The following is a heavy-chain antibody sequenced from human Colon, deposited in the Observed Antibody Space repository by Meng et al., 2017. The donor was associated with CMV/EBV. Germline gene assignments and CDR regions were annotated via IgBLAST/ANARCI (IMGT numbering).Heavy chain of an antibody. Sequence: GGSLRLSCAASGISINFYTMHWVRQAPGKGLEWVSSISTSGTNIYYADSVKGRFTVSRDDATDSLYLQLNSLRAEDTALYYCARDKGFLGGTFDYWGQGTLVTVSS. CDR2: ISTSGTNI. CDR3: ARDKGFLGGTFDY. J-gene: IGHJ4*02. D-gene: IGHD3-10*01. CDR1: GISINFYT. V-gene: IGHV3-21*01.